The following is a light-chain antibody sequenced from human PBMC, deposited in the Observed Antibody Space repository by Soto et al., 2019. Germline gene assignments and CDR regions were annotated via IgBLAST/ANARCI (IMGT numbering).Light chain of an antibody. J-gene: IGLJ2*01. V-gene: IGLV1-40*01. CDR2: GNS. CDR3: KSYDSSLSGHVV. Sequence: QSVLTQPPSVSGAPGQRVTISCTGSSSNIGAGYDVHWYQQLPGTAPKLLIYGNSNRPSGVPDRFSGSKSGTSASLAITGLQDEDEGDYYGKSYDSSLSGHVVFGGGTKVTVL. CDR1: SSNIGAGYD.